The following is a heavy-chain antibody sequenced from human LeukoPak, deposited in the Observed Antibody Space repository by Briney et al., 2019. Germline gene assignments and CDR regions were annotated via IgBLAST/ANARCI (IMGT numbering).Heavy chain of an antibody. CDR3: ARDSIQLWPNAIDF. CDR1: GFTVSSNY. Sequence: PGGSLRPSCAASGFTVSSNYMSWVRQAPGKGLEWVSVIYSGGSTYYADSVKGRFTISRDNSKNTLYLQMNSLRAEDTAVYYCARDSIQLWPNAIDFWGQGTLVTVSS. CDR2: IYSGGST. D-gene: IGHD1-1*01. J-gene: IGHJ4*02. V-gene: IGHV3-53*01.